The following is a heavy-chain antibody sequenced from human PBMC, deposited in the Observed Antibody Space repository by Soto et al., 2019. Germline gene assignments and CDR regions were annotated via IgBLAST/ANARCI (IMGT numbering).Heavy chain of an antibody. CDR1: GFTFSSYA. J-gene: IGHJ5*02. D-gene: IGHD6-13*01. CDR2: ISGSGGNT. V-gene: IGHV3-23*01. CDR3: ARVGSSSWKQYNWFDP. Sequence: GGSLRLSCAASGFTFSSYALSWVHQAPGKGLVWFSIISGSGGNTYYADSVKGRFTMTTDISTSTAYMELRSLRSDDTAVYYCARVGSSSWKQYNWFDPWGQGTLVTVSS.